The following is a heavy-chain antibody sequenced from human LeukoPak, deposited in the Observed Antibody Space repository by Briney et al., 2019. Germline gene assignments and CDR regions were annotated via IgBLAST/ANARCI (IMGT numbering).Heavy chain of an antibody. Sequence: GGSLRLSCAASGLTFSSHWMHWVRQAPGKGLVRVSRTNRDGSSTSYADSVKGRFTISRDNAKNTLYLQMNSLRAEDTAVYYCASENALDYGGRYDYYGMDVWGQGTTVTVSS. V-gene: IGHV3-74*01. CDR1: GLTFSSHW. CDR2: TNRDGSST. J-gene: IGHJ6*02. CDR3: ASENALDYGGRYDYYGMDV. D-gene: IGHD4-23*01.